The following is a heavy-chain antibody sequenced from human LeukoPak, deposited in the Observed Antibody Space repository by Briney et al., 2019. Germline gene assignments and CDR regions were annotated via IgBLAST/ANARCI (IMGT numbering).Heavy chain of an antibody. V-gene: IGHV1-69*13. D-gene: IGHD4-11*01. J-gene: IGHJ5*01. CDR1: GGTFSSYA. Sequence: SVKVSCKASGGTFSSYAISWVRQAPGQGLEWMGVIIPIFGTANYAQKFQGRVTITADESTSTAYMELSSLRSEDTAVKYFASRSYSIDWFESWGQGTLVSVSS. CDR2: IIPIFGTA. CDR3: ASRSYSIDWFES.